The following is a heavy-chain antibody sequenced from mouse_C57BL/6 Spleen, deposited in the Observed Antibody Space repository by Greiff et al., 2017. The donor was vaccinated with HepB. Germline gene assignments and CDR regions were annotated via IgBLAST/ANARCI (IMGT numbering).Heavy chain of an antibody. D-gene: IGHD4-1*01. Sequence: DVHLVESGGDLVKPGGSLKLSCAASGFTFSSYGMSWVRQTPDKRLEWVATISSGGSYTYYPDSVKGRFTISRDNAKNTLYLQMSSLKSEDTAMYYCARHAETGTLYYFDYWGQGTTLTVSS. CDR3: ARHAETGTLYYFDY. J-gene: IGHJ2*01. CDR1: GFTFSSYG. CDR2: ISSGGSYT. V-gene: IGHV5-6*01.